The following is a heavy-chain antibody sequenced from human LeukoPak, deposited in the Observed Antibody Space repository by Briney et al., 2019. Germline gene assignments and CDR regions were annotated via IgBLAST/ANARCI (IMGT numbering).Heavy chain of an antibody. D-gene: IGHD3-10*02. CDR1: GFTFSSYA. CDR3: ARDPYVSNFDY. J-gene: IGHJ4*02. CDR2: IKEDGSEA. Sequence: GGSLRLSCAASGFTFSSYAMHWVRQAPGKGLEWVGNIKEDGSEAYYVDSVKGRFTISRDNAQNSLYLHMHSLRVEDTAVYYCARDPYVSNFDYWGQGTLVTVSS. V-gene: IGHV3-7*03.